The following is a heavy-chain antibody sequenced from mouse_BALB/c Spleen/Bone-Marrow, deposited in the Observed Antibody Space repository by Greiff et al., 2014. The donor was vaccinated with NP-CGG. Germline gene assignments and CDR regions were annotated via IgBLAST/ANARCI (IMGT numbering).Heavy chain of an antibody. CDR3: AFYYYGSSLFAY. Sequence: SGAELVKPGASVKLSCTASGFNIKDTYMHWVKQRPEQGLEWIGRIDPANDNTKYDPKFQGKATITADTSSNTAYLQLSSLTSEDTAVYYCAFYYYGSSLFAYWGQGTLITVSA. J-gene: IGHJ3*01. D-gene: IGHD1-1*01. CDR2: IDPANDNT. CDR1: GFNIKDTY. V-gene: IGHV14-3*02.